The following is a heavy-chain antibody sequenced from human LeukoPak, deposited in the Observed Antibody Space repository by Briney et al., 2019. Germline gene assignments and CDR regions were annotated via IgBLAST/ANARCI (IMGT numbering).Heavy chain of an antibody. Sequence: ASVTVSCKASGYTFTSYYMHWVRQAPGQGLEWMGLINPSGGSTSYAQKFQGRVTMTRDMSTSTVYMELSSLRSEDTAVYYCARGSVAAAAVVVNNWFDPWGQGTLVTVSS. CDR1: GYTFTSYY. J-gene: IGHJ5*02. CDR3: ARGSVAAAAVVVNNWFDP. V-gene: IGHV1-46*01. D-gene: IGHD6-13*01. CDR2: INPSGGST.